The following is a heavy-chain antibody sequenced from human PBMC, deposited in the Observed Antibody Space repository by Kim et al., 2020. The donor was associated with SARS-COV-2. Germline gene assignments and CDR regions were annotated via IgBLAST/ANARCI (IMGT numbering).Heavy chain of an antibody. V-gene: IGHV3-15*07. Sequence: GGSLRLSCATSGFTFPNAWINWVRQAPGKGLEWVGRIKCSIDGGTVEYGAPGRGRVTISSAESYNMVHLQMNNLKSEATGFYSCRYYYDITGQPNVADY. CDR3: RYYYDITGQPNVADY. J-gene: IGHJ4*01. D-gene: IGHD3-22*01. CDR2: IKCSIDGGTV. CDR1: GFTFPNAW.